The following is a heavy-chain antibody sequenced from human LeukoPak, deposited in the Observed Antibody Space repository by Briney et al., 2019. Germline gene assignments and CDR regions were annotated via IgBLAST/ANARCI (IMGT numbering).Heavy chain of an antibody. V-gene: IGHV3-30*03. CDR2: ISYDGSNK. CDR1: GFTFSSYG. CDR3: ARDIAAAGDFDY. D-gene: IGHD6-13*01. J-gene: IGHJ4*02. Sequence: GGSLRLSCAASGFTFSSYGMHWVRQAPGKGLEWVAVISYDGSNKYYADSVKGRFTISRDNAKNSLYLQMNSLRAEDTAVYYCARDIAAAGDFDYWGQGTLVTVSS.